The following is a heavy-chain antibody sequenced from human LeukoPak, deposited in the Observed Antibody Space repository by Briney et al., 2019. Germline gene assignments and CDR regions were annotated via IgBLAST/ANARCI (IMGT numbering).Heavy chain of an antibody. CDR2: IRGTDTNT. CDR1: GFTFSTYW. CDR3: AKAGFYYGSGNMSPLGIGYFTMDV. J-gene: IGHJ6*02. V-gene: IGHV3-23*01. D-gene: IGHD3-10*01. Sequence: QPGGSLRLSCAASGFTFSTYWMSWVRQAPGRSLEWVSAIRGTDTNTYYADSVRGRFTISRDNSNNTLFLQMNGLRAEDTAVYYCAKAGFYYGSGNMSPLGIGYFTMDVWGQGTTVTVSS.